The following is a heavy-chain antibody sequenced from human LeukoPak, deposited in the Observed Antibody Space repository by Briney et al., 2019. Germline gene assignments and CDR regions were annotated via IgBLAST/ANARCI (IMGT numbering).Heavy chain of an antibody. D-gene: IGHD4-17*01. CDR2: ISGTASST. J-gene: IGHJ4*02. Sequence: GGSVRLSCAASGFTFSSYAMNWVRQAPGKGLEWVSGISGTASSTYYADSVKGRFTISRDNSKNALYLQMNSLRAEDTAVYYCAKSDYGDLPIDYWGQGTLVTVSS. CDR1: GFTFSSYA. V-gene: IGHV3-23*01. CDR3: AKSDYGDLPIDY.